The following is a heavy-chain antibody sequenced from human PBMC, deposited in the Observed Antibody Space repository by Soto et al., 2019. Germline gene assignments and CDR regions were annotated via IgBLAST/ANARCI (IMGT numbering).Heavy chain of an antibody. CDR2: ISWNSGRI. CDR1: GFKFEDYA. D-gene: IGHD3-22*01. J-gene: IGHJ5*01. V-gene: IGHV3-9*01. CDR3: EKAPHYYDSGSCDQPHDS. Sequence: GGSLRLSCAASGFKFEDYAMHLVRQCPGKGLEWVSCISWNSGRIGYADSVKGRFIISRDNAKNSLFLQMNSLRADDTALYYCEKAPHYYDSGSCDQPHDSWGHGTLVTVSS.